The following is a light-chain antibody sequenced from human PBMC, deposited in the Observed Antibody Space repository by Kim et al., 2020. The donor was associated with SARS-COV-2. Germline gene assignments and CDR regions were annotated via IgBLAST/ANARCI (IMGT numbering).Light chain of an antibody. CDR2: RNT. J-gene: IGLJ3*02. Sequence: GQRVTMSWSGSSSHLRSNYVYSYQHIRGTAPKLPNYRNTRRPPGVPDRFSGSKSGTSASLAISGLRPEDEANFYCAAWDDSLSGVVFGGGTQLTVL. CDR3: AAWDDSLSGVV. V-gene: IGLV1-47*01. CDR1: SSHLRSNY.